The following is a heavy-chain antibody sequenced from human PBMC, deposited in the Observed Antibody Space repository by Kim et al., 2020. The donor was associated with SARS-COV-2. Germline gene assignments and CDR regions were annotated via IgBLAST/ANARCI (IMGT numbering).Heavy chain of an antibody. CDR3: ARDNRYSYGNYYYYGMDV. Sequence: SETLSLTCAVSGVSISSSNWWSWVRQPPGKGLEWIGEIYHSGSTNYNPSLKSRVTISVYKSKNQFSLKLSSVTAADTAVYYCARDNRYSYGNYYYYGMDVWGQGTTVTVSS. D-gene: IGHD5-18*01. CDR2: IYHSGST. CDR1: GVSISSSNW. V-gene: IGHV4-4*02. J-gene: IGHJ6*02.